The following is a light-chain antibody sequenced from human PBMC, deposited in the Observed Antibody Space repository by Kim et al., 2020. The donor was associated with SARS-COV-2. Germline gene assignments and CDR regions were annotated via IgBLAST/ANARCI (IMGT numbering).Light chain of an antibody. CDR2: AAS. Sequence: SAFVGDRVTITCRASQNIRSYLNWYQQKPGKAPKLLIYAASNLQSGVPSRFSGSGSGTDFTLTISSLQPEYFATYYCQQSYSTPHTFGQGTKL. CDR1: QNIRSY. V-gene: IGKV1-39*01. J-gene: IGKJ2*01. CDR3: QQSYSTPHT.